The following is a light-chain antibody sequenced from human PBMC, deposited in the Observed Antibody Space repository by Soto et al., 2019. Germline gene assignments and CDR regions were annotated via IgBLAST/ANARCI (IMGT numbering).Light chain of an antibody. CDR2: RAS. Sequence: DIVLTQSPDTLSLSPGERATFSCRASQGIGVSLAWYQHKPGQAPRLVIYRASNRAAGIPARFRGSGSGTDFILTISSLEPEDIAISFCHQRGSWPYTFGQGTNLEIK. CDR3: HQRGSWPYT. V-gene: IGKV3D-11*01. CDR1: QGIGVS. J-gene: IGKJ2*01.